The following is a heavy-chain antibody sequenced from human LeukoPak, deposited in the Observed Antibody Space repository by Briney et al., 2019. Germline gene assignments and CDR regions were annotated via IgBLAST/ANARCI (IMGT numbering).Heavy chain of an antibody. Sequence: ASVKVSCKASGYTFTGYYMHWVRQAPGQGLGWMGRMNPNSGGTNYAQKFQGRVTMTRDTSISTAYMELSRPRSDDTAVYYCARFWVATDYWGQGTLVTVSS. V-gene: IGHV1-2*06. CDR2: MNPNSGGT. J-gene: IGHJ4*02. CDR1: GYTFTGYY. CDR3: ARFWVATDY. D-gene: IGHD2-15*01.